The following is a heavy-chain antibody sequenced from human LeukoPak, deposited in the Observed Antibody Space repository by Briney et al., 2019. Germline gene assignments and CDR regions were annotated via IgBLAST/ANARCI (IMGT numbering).Heavy chain of an antibody. CDR2: ISTIGST. Sequence: PSETLSLTCTVSSGSISSSNYYWSWIRQPAGKGLEWIGRISTIGSTNYNPSLKSRVTISVDTSKNQFSLKLSSVTAADTAIYYCARGGYYGSGNDFRFDPWGQGTLVTVSS. J-gene: IGHJ5*02. CDR1: SGSISSSNYY. V-gene: IGHV4-61*02. CDR3: ARGGYYGSGNDFRFDP. D-gene: IGHD3-10*01.